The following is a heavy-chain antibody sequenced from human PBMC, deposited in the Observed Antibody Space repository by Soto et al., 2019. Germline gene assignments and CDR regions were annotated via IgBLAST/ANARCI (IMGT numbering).Heavy chain of an antibody. Sequence: SETLSLTCAVSGGSISSGGYSWSWIRQPPGKGLEWIGYIYHSGSTYYNPSLKSRVTISVDTSKNQFSLKLSSVTAADTAVYYCARDKLTGLFDDWGQGTLVTLSS. CDR3: ARDKLTGLFDD. D-gene: IGHD2-8*02. CDR1: GGSISSGGYS. CDR2: IYHSGST. J-gene: IGHJ4*02. V-gene: IGHV4-30-2*01.